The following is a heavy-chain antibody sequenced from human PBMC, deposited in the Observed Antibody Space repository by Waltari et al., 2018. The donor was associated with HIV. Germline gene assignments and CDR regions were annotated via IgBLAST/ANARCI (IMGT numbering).Heavy chain of an antibody. V-gene: IGHV3-48*04. CDR2: ISSTSNTI. CDR3: AKEVVALPHYYYYGLDV. D-gene: IGHD2-15*01. Sequence: EVQLVESGGGLVQPGGPLRPACAASGFPFSSVSLTWVRQAPGKGLEWVSYISSTSNTIYYADSVKGRFTVSRDNAKNSLSLQMNSLRAEDTAVYFCAKEVVALPHYYYYGLDVWGQGTTVTVSS. J-gene: IGHJ6*02. CDR1: GFPFSSVS.